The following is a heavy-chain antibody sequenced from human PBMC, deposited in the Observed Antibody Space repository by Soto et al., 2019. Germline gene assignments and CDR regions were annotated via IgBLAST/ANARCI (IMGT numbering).Heavy chain of an antibody. D-gene: IGHD6-6*01. V-gene: IGHV4-28*01. Sequence: HVQLQESGPGLVKPSDTLSLTCAVSGYSISSSNWWGWIRQPPGKGLEWIGYIYYSGTTYYNPSLESRVTMSVDTSKNQFSLRLSSVTAMDTAVYYCAIARGDPQLHGLDYWGQGTLVTVSS. CDR1: GYSISSSNW. CDR3: AIARGDPQLHGLDY. J-gene: IGHJ4*02. CDR2: IYYSGTT.